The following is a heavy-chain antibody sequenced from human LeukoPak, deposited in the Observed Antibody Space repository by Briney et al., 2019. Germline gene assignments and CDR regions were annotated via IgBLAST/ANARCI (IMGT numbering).Heavy chain of an antibody. J-gene: IGHJ6*03. CDR1: GFTFSSYA. D-gene: IGHD2/OR15-2a*01. Sequence: PGGSLRLSCGASGFTFSSYAMSWVRQAPGKGLEWVSGISGSGDSTYYADSVKGRFTISRDNSKNTLYLQMNSLRAEDTALYYCAKGGLFYLSYYFYYFLDVWGKGATVTVSS. V-gene: IGHV3-23*01. CDR3: AKGGLFYLSYYFYYFLDV. CDR2: ISGSGDST.